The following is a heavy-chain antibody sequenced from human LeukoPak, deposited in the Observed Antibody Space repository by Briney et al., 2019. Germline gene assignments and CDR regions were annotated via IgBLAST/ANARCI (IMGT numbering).Heavy chain of an antibody. V-gene: IGHV4-59*01. CDR1: GGSISRYY. J-gene: IGHJ4*02. D-gene: IGHD3-16*01. Sequence: SETLSLTCTVSGGSISRYYWSWIRQPPGKGLEWIGYIYYSRSTNYNPSLKSRVTISVDTSKNQFSLKLNSVTAADTAVYYCARVVRGSPYHFDYWGQGTLVTVSS. CDR3: ARVVRGSPYHFDY. CDR2: IYYSRST.